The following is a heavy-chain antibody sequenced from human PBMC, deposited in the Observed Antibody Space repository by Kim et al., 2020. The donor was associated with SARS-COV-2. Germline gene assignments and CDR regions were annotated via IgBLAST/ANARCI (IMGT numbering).Heavy chain of an antibody. V-gene: IGHV3-48*03. CDR2: ISGRGSNI. J-gene: IGHJ6*02. CDR3: AREGQPDYYYGADV. CDR1: GFTFSSFD. D-gene: IGHD1-1*01. Sequence: GGSLRLSCVASGFTFSSFDMNWVRQAPGKGLEWIAYISGRGSNIHYADSVKGRFTVSRDNSKNSVFLQMNSLISDDTAVFYCAREGQPDYYYGADVWGQG.